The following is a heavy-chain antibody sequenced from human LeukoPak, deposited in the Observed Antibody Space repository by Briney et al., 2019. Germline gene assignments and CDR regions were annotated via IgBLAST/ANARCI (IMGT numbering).Heavy chain of an antibody. CDR3: ASGRQLGY. D-gene: IGHD6-13*01. CDR1: GFSFSNYW. CDR2: IKEDGSEK. V-gene: IGHV3-7*01. Sequence: GGSLSLSCAASGFSFSNYWMSWVRQAPGKGLEWVANIKEDGSEKYYVDSVKGRFTISRDNARDSLYLQMNSLRAEDTAVYYCASGRQLGYWGQGTLVTVSS. J-gene: IGHJ4*02.